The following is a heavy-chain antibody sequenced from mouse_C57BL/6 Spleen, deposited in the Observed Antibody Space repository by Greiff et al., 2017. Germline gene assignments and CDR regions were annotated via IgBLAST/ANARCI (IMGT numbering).Heavy chain of an antibody. V-gene: IGHV1-55*01. CDR3: ARNYYGSTYPCDY. CDR1: GYTFTSYW. J-gene: IGHJ2*01. D-gene: IGHD1-1*01. Sequence: QVQLQQPGAELVKPGASVKMSCKASGYTFTSYWITWVKQRPGQGLEWIGDIYPGSGSTNYNEKFKSKATLTVDTSSSTAYMQLSSLTSEDSAVXYCARNYYGSTYPCDYWGQGTTLTVSS. CDR2: IYPGSGST.